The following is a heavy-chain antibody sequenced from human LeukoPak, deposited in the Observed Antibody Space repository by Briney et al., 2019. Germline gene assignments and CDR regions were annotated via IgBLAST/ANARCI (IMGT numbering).Heavy chain of an antibody. CDR1: GFTFSRYC. CDR3: ASEEGGLDV. Sequence: GGSLTLPCTASGFTFSRYCMHWVRQAPGQGVVWVSRIKTDVTYTSYADFVKGRFTIYRDNAKSTLYLQMNALRGEDTAVYYCASEEGGLDVWGQGTTVTVSS. J-gene: IGHJ6*02. V-gene: IGHV3-74*01. CDR2: IKTDVTYT.